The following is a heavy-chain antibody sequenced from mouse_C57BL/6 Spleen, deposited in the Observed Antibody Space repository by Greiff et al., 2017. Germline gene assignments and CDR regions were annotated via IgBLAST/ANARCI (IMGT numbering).Heavy chain of an antibody. V-gene: IGHV1-78*01. CDR3: ARRPDSSGYWFAY. CDR1: GYTFTDHT. D-gene: IGHD3-2*02. Sequence: VQLQQSDAELVKPGASVKISCKVSGYTFTDHTIHWMKQRPEQGLEWIGYFYPRDGSTKYNEKFKGKATLTADKSSSTAYMQLNSLTSEDSAVYFCARRPDSSGYWFAYWGQGTLVTVSA. J-gene: IGHJ3*01. CDR2: FYPRDGST.